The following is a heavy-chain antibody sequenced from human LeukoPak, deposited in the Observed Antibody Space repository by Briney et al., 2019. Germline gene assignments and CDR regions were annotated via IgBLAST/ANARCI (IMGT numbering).Heavy chain of an antibody. D-gene: IGHD3-10*01. Sequence: SETLSLTCTVSGGSIRSSYYYWGWIRQPPGKGLEWIGSIYDSGSTYYNPSRKSRVTISVDTTKNQYSLKLTSVTAADTGVYCCARHYGPWGQGTLVTVSS. CDR1: GGSIRSSYYY. CDR3: ARHYGP. CDR2: IYDSGST. J-gene: IGHJ5*02. V-gene: IGHV4-39*01.